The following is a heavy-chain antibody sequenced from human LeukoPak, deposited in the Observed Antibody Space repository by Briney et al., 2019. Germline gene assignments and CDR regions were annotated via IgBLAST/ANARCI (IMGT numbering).Heavy chain of an antibody. J-gene: IGHJ3*02. CDR3: ARDDYLDRSDYWRGFDI. D-gene: IGHD3-22*01. Sequence: GGSLRLSCAASGFSLNNYWMSWVRQAPEKGLEWVANIKQDGSAKYYVDSVKGRFIISRDNSKNSLYLQMNSLTAEDTAVYYCARDDYLDRSDYWRGFDIWGQGTMVTVSP. CDR2: IKQDGSAK. V-gene: IGHV3-7*01. CDR1: GFSLNNYW.